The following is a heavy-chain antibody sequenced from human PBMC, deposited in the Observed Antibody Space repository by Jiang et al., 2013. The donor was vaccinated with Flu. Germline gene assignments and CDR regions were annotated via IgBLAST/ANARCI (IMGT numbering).Heavy chain of an antibody. Sequence: GLVKPSETLSLTCTVSGGSINNDHWSWIRQPPGKGLEWIGYIDYSGTTNYNPSLKSRVTMSLDTSKNQFSLKLSSVTAADTAVYYCARDSGDIVVAPAANPQGGYNWLDPWGHGTLVTVSS. J-gene: IGHJ5*02. CDR2: IDYSGTT. CDR1: GGSINNDH. V-gene: IGHV4-59*12. CDR3: ARDSGDIVVAPAANPQGGYNWLDP. D-gene: IGHD2-2*01.